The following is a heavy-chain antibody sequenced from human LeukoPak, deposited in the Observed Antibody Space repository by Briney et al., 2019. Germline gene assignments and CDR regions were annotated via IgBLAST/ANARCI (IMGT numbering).Heavy chain of an antibody. V-gene: IGHV4-39*01. J-gene: IGHJ4*02. CDR2: FYFTGST. D-gene: IGHD3-10*01. CDR3: ARVGVRGEFIDY. CDR1: GGSISSPTYF. Sequence: PSETLSLTSTVSGGSISSPTYFWGWIRQSPGRGLEWIGSFYFTGSTYYNPALKSRVTISMDTSRNQFSLKLSSVTAADTAVYYCARVGVRGEFIDYWGQGTLVTVSS.